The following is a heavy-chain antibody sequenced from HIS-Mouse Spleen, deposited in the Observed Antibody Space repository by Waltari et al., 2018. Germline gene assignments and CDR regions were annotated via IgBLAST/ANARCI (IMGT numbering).Heavy chain of an antibody. CDR3: AKARYYDSSGYYDPSI. CDR1: GFTFSRYA. CDR2: ISGSGGST. Sequence: EVQLLESGGGLVQPGGSLSLSCPASGFTFSRYAMSWVRLAPGKGLEWVSAISGSGGSTYYADSVKGRFTISRDNSKNTLYLQMNSLRAEDTAVYYCAKARYYDSSGYYDPSIWGQGTLVTVSS. D-gene: IGHD3-22*01. V-gene: IGHV3-23*01. J-gene: IGHJ4*02.